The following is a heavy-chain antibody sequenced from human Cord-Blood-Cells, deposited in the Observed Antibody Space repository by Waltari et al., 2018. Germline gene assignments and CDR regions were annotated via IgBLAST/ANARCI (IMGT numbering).Heavy chain of an antibody. D-gene: IGHD2-2*01. V-gene: IGHV3-7*05. J-gene: IGHJ4*02. Sequence: EVQLVESGGGLVQPGGSLRLSCAASGFTFSSYWMSWVRQAPGKGLEWVTKIKQDGSEKYYVDSVKGRFTISRDNAKNSLYLQMNSLRAEDTAVYYCARAFIVVVPAAIGPLDYWGQGTLVTVSS. CDR2: IKQDGSEK. CDR3: ARAFIVVVPAAIGPLDY. CDR1: GFTFSSYW.